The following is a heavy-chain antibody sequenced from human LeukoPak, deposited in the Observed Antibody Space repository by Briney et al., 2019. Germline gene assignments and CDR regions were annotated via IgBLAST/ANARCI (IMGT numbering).Heavy chain of an antibody. J-gene: IGHJ4*02. V-gene: IGHV3-48*01. Sequence: GGSLRLSCAPSGFAVNTYDMHWVRQAPGEGPQWIAYFGISGTIYYADSVRGRFTISRDSAKNSLYLQMNGLRVDDTAIYYCAGYGVYPYWGQGTPVTVSS. D-gene: IGHD5/OR15-5a*01. CDR3: AGYGVYPY. CDR1: GFAVNTYD. CDR2: FGISGTI.